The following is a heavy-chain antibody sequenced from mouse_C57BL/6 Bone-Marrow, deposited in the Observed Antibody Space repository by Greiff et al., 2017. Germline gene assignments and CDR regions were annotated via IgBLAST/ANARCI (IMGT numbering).Heavy chain of an antibody. J-gene: IGHJ4*01. CDR2: ISSGGSYT. V-gene: IGHV5-6*02. CDR3: ARRGPVYAMDY. Sequence: EVMLVESGGDLVKPGGSLKLSCAASGFTFSSYGMSWVRQTPDKRLEWVATISSGGSYTYYPDSVKGRFTISRDNAKNTLYLQMSSLKSEDTAMYYCARRGPVYAMDYWGQVTSVTVSS. CDR1: GFTFSSYG.